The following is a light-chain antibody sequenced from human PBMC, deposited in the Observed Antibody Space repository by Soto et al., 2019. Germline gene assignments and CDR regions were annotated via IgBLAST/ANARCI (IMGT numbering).Light chain of an antibody. V-gene: IGLV2-14*01. CDR1: SSDVGAYNF. CDR3: SSYTGSNTPYV. CDR2: EVT. Sequence: QSALTQPASVSGSPGQSITISCTGSSSDVGAYNFVSWYQHHPGKAPKLILYEVTTRPSGVSSRFSGSKSGNTASLTISGLQADDEANYYCSSYTGSNTPYVFXTGTKVTVL. J-gene: IGLJ1*01.